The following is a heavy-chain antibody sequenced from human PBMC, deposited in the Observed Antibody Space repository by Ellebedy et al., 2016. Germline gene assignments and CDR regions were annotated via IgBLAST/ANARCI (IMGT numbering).Heavy chain of an antibody. CDR2: ILPILGIA. CDR3: ARGHGMTTVTTPLDY. Sequence: SVKVSCXASGGTYSSYAINWVRQAPGQGLEWVGRILPILGIASYAQKFQGRVTITADKSTSIAYMELRSLRSEDTAVYYCARGHGMTTVTTPLDYWGQGTLVTVSS. V-gene: IGHV1-69*04. J-gene: IGHJ4*02. D-gene: IGHD4-17*01. CDR1: GGTYSSYA.